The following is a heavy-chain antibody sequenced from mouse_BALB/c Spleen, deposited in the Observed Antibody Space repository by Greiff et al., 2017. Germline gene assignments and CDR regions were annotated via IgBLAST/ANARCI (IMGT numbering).Heavy chain of an antibody. Sequence: QVQLQESGPGLVAPSQSLSITCTVSGFSLTSYGVHWVRQPPGKGLEWLGVIWAGGSTNYNSALMSRLSISKDNSKSQVFLKMNSLQTDDTAMYYCARDGGFLDYWGQGTTLTVSS. CDR3: ARDGGFLDY. V-gene: IGHV2-9*02. J-gene: IGHJ2*01. CDR1: GFSLTSYG. CDR2: IWAGGST.